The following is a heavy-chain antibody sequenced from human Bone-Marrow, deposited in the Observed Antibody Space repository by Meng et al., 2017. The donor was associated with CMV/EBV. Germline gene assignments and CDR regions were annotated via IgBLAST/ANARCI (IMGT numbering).Heavy chain of an antibody. V-gene: IGHV3-21*01. J-gene: IGHJ6*02. D-gene: IGHD5-12*01. CDR2: ISSSSSYI. Sequence: GGSLRLSCAASGFTFSSYNMNWVRQAPGKGLEWVSSISSSSSYIYYSDSVKGRFTISRDNAKNSLYLQMNSLRAEDTAVYYCARDIASGYDYYYYGMDVWGQGTTVTVSS. CDR1: GFTFSSYN. CDR3: ARDIASGYDYYYYGMDV.